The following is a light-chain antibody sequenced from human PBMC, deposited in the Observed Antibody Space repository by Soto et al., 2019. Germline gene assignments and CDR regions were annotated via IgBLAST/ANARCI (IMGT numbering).Light chain of an antibody. CDR1: QSVTSSY. CDR3: QQYGRSGT. V-gene: IGKV3-20*01. Sequence: EIVLTQSPGTLSLSPGERATLSCRASQSVTSSYLAWYQQKLGQAPRLLIYGASSRATGIPDRFSGSGSGIDFTLTISRLEPEDFAVYYCQQYGRSGTFGQGTKVEIK. CDR2: GAS. J-gene: IGKJ1*01.